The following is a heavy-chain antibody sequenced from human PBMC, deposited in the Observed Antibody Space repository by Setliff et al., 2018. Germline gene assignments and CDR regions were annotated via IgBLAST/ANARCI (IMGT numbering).Heavy chain of an antibody. CDR2: INAGNGNT. CDR3: AGVLRDYYGSGSYYNWFDP. Sequence: ASVKVSCKASGYTFTSYSMHWVRQAPGQSLEWMGWINAGNGNTKYSQKFXXRVTITRDTSASTAYMELSSLRSEDTAVYFCAGVLRDYYGSGSYYNWFDPWGQGALVTVS. J-gene: IGHJ5*02. CDR1: GYTFTSYS. D-gene: IGHD3-10*01. V-gene: IGHV1-3*01.